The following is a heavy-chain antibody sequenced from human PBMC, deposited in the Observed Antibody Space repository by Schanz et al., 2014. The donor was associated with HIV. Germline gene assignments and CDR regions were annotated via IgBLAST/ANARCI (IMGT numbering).Heavy chain of an antibody. J-gene: IGHJ6*02. D-gene: IGHD3-22*01. V-gene: IGHV3-30*18. Sequence: QVQLVESGGGVVRPGKSLRLSCEASGFTFSNYGMHWVRQAPGKGLEWVAVISYDGRNKYYADSVKGRFTISRDNSKNTLYLQMKSLRPEDTAVYYCAKDRNHYDSRYRGKGNYYYYYGMDVWGQGTTVTVSS. CDR1: GFTFSNYG. CDR3: AKDRNHYDSRYRGKGNYYYYYGMDV. CDR2: ISYDGRNK.